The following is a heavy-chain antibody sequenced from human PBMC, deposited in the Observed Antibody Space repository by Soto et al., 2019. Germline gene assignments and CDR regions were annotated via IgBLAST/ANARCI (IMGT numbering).Heavy chain of an antibody. J-gene: IGHJ4*02. CDR3: ARGPPLGY. CDR2: IYHGGST. V-gene: IGHV4-30-2*01. CDR1: GVSISSRGSS. Sequence: SETLSLTCAFSGVSISSRGSSWSWIRQPPGKGLESIGYIYHGGSTYYNTSLKNRVTISVDRSKNQFSLKLSSVTAADTAVYYCARGPPLGYWGQGTLVTVS.